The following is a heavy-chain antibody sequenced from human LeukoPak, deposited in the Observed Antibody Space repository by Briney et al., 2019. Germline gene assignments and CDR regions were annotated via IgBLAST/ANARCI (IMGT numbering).Heavy chain of an antibody. CDR2: IKHDGSEI. V-gene: IGHV3-7*01. D-gene: IGHD3-10*01. CDR1: GFTFSTYW. Sequence: PGGSLRLSCVASGFTFSTYWMTWVRQAPGRGLEWVANIKHDGSEIYYADSLKGRFTISRDNNKDSLYLQMNSLRAEDTAVYYCARDKGYYGPRDAFDIWGQGTMVTVSS. CDR3: ARDKGYYGPRDAFDI. J-gene: IGHJ3*02.